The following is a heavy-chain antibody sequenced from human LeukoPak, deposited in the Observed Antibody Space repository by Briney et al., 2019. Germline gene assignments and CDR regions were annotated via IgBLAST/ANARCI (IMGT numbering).Heavy chain of an antibody. CDR1: GGTFSSYA. D-gene: IGHD2-21*01. Sequence: SVKVSCKASGGTFSSYAISWVRQAPGQGLEWMGGIIPIFGTANYAQKFQGRVTITADESTSTAYLQWSSLKASDTAMYHCARGGLVIYSPFDYWGQGTLVAVSS. V-gene: IGHV1-69*13. CDR2: IIPIFGTA. J-gene: IGHJ4*02. CDR3: ARGGLVIYSPFDY.